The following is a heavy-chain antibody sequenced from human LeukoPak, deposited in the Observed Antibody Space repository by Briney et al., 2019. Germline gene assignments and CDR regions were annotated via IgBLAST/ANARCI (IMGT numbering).Heavy chain of an antibody. Sequence: PGGSLRLSCAASGFTVSSNYMSWVRQAPGKGLEWVSVIYSGGSTYYADSVKGRFTISRDNSKNTLYLQMNSLRAEDTAVYYCARWYEGYDSSGYYLDYWGQGTLVTVSS. D-gene: IGHD3-22*01. CDR2: IYSGGST. CDR3: ARWYEGYDSSGYYLDY. CDR1: GFTVSSNY. J-gene: IGHJ4*02. V-gene: IGHV3-66*01.